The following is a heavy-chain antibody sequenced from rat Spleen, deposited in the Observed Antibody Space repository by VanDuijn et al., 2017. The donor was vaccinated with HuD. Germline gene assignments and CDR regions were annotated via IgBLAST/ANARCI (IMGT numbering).Heavy chain of an antibody. V-gene: IGHV5-22*01. CDR1: GFTFSNYY. D-gene: IGHD1-10*01. Sequence: EVQLVESGGGLVQPGRSMRLSCAASGFTFSNYYMPWVRQAPKTGLEWVASISYEGSSIYYGDSAKGRFTISRDNAKSTPYLQRNSRRSEDTATYYCARRGYNNYGWFAYWGQGTLVTVSS. J-gene: IGHJ3*01. CDR3: ARRGYNNYGWFAY. CDR2: ISYEGSSI.